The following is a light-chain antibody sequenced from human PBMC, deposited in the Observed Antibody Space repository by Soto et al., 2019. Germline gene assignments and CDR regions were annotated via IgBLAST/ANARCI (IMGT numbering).Light chain of an antibody. J-gene: IGKJ1*01. CDR2: GAS. CDR3: HQYDKFPRT. CDR1: QSVSSNY. Sequence: EIVLTQSPGTLSLSPGERATLSCRASQSVSSNYLAWYQQKPGQAPRLLIYGASSRATGIPDRFSGSGSETAFTLTITRLEPEDFAVYYCHQYDKFPRTFGQGTKVEIK. V-gene: IGKV3-20*01.